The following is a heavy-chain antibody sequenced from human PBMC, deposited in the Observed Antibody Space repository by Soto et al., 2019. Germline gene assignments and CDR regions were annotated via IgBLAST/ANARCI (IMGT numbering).Heavy chain of an antibody. Sequence: PGESLKISCAASGFTFGTYAMNWVRQAPGKGLEWVSTITDVGDPTYYADSVKGRFTISRDNSKNTLYLQMDNLRAEDTAHYFCANGPVVGANYKYYDMDVWGRGTTVTVSS. D-gene: IGHD1-26*01. V-gene: IGHV3-23*01. CDR1: GFTFGTYA. CDR3: ANGPVVGANYKYYDMDV. J-gene: IGHJ6*02. CDR2: ITDVGDPT.